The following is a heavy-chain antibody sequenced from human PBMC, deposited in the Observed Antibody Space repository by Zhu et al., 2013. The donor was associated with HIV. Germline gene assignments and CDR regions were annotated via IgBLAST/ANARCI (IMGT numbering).Heavy chain of an antibody. D-gene: IGHD1-7*01. V-gene: IGHV1-8*01. J-gene: IGHJ6*02. CDR1: GYTFTSYD. CDR2: MNPNSGNT. Sequence: QVQLVQSGAEVKKPGASVKVSCKASGYTFTSYDINWVRQATGQGLEWMGWMNPNSGNTGYAQKFQGRVTMTRNTSISTAYMELSSLRSEDTAVYYCARVEWNYSEANYYYYGMDVWGQGTTVTVSS. CDR3: ARVEWNYSEANYYYYGMDV.